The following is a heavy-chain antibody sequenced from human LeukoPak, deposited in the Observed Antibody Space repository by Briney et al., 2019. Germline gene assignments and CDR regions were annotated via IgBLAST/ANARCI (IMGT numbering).Heavy chain of an antibody. J-gene: IGHJ4*02. CDR2: TSYDGTTK. V-gene: IGHV3-30*18. Sequence: PGRSLRLSCAASGFTFSSRGMHWVRQAPGKALEWVAVTSYDGTTKYYADSAKGRFNISRDNSKNTLYLQMNSLRVDDTAVYYCAKDATLFGDQYFDYWGQGTLVIVSS. D-gene: IGHD3-10*01. CDR1: GFTFSSRG. CDR3: AKDATLFGDQYFDY.